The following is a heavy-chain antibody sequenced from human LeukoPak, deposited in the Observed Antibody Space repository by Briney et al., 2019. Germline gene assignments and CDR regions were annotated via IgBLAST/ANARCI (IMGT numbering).Heavy chain of an antibody. CDR1: GFTFSSYS. Sequence: PGGSLRLPCAASGFTFSSYSMNWVRQAPGKGLEWVSSISSSSSYIYYADSVKGRFTISRDNAKNSLYLQMNSLRAEDTAVYYCARVGGSYYYDSSGLDYWGQGTLVTVSS. CDR2: ISSSSSYI. CDR3: ARVGGSYYYDSSGLDY. V-gene: IGHV3-21*01. D-gene: IGHD3-22*01. J-gene: IGHJ4*02.